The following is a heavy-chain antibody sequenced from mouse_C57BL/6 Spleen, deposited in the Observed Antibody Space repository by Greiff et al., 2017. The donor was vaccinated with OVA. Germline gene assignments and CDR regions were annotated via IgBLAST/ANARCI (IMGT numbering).Heavy chain of an antibody. V-gene: IGHV1-61*01. CDR2: IYPSDSET. J-gene: IGHJ3*01. CDR1: GYTFTSYW. D-gene: IGHD1-1*01. CDR3: ARSPYYGSRGAWFAY. Sequence: QVQLKQSGAELVRPGSSVKLSCKASGYTFTSYWMDWVKQRPGQGLEWIGNIYPSDSETHYNQKFKDKATLTVDKSSSTAYMQLSSLTSEDSAVYYCARSPYYGSRGAWFAYWGQGTLVTVSA.